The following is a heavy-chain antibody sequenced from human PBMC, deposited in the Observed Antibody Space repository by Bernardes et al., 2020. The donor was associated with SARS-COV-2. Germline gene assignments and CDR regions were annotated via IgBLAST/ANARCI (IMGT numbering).Heavy chain of an antibody. CDR1: GYTFPSFD. J-gene: IGHJ6*02. CDR3: ARAEDYGDYEGRYYYYGLEV. D-gene: IGHD4-17*01. CDR2: MNPESGNT. V-gene: IGHV1-8*01. Sequence: ASVKVSCKASGYTFPSFDIIWVRQVPGQGLEYMGWMNPESGNTGYAQKFQGRVTMTRNTSITTAYMELSSLRSDDTAVYYCARAEDYGDYEGRYYYYGLEVWGQGTTVTVSS.